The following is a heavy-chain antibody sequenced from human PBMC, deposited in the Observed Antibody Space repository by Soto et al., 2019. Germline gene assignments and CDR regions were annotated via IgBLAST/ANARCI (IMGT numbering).Heavy chain of an antibody. V-gene: IGHV1-69*13. CDR2: IIPIFGTA. D-gene: IGHD5-12*01. CDR1: GGTFSSYA. Sequence: SVKVSFKASGGTFSSYAISWLRQAPGQGLEWMGGIIPIFGTANYAQKFQGRVTITADESTSTAYMELSSLRSEDTAVYYCASKVWRWLQLHAFDIWGQGIMVTVSS. J-gene: IGHJ3*02. CDR3: ASKVWRWLQLHAFDI.